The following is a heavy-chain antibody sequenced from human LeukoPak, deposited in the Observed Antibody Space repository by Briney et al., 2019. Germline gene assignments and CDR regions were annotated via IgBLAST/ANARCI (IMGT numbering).Heavy chain of an antibody. CDR1: GGSISSYY. CDR2: IYTSGST. V-gene: IGHV4-4*07. D-gene: IGHD3-22*01. CDR3: ARGWVITYYYYYYMDV. J-gene: IGHJ6*03. Sequence: SETLSLTCTVSGGSISSYYWSWIRQPAGKGLEWIGRIYTSGSTNYNPSLKSRVTISVDTSKNQFSLKLSSVTAADTAVYYCARGWVITYYYYYYMDVWGKGTTVTVSS.